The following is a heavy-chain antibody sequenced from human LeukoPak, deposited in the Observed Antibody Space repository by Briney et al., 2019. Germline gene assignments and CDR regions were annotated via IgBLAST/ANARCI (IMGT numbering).Heavy chain of an antibody. CDR3: ARVSNGYLDY. J-gene: IGHJ4*02. V-gene: IGHV4-59*11. CDR2: IYNSGSS. CDR1: AGSISSHY. Sequence: SETLSLASSLSAGSISSHYWSWIRHPPKKLLQWIGNIYNSGSSNSNPSLQSRVAVSVDTSKNQFSLKLSSVTAADTAVSYCARVSNGYLDYWGQGTLVTVSS. D-gene: IGHD2-8*01.